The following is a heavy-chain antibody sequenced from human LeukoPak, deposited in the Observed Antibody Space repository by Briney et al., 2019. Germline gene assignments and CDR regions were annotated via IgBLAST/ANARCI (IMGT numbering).Heavy chain of an antibody. CDR3: AKDQENDILTDAFDI. D-gene: IGHD3-9*01. CDR2: ISGSGGST. Sequence: GGSLRLSCAASEFTFSSYSMNWVRQAPGKGLEWVSAISGSGGSTYYADSVKGRFTISRDNSKNTLYLQMNSLRAEDTAVCYCAKDQENDILTDAFDIWGQGTMVTVSS. CDR1: EFTFSSYS. J-gene: IGHJ3*02. V-gene: IGHV3-23*01.